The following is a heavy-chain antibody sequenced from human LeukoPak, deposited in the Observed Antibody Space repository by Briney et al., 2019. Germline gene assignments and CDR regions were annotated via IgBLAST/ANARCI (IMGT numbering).Heavy chain of an antibody. D-gene: IGHD4-23*01. J-gene: IGHJ4*02. V-gene: IGHV4-59*01. CDR3: ARELQYYGGYYFDY. CDR2: IYYSGST. Sequence: PSETLSLTCTVSGGSISSYYWSWIRQPPGKGLEWIGYIYYSGSTNYNPSLKSRVTISVDTSKNQFSLKLSSVTAADTAVYYCARELQYYGGYYFDYWGQGTLVTVSS. CDR1: GGSISSYY.